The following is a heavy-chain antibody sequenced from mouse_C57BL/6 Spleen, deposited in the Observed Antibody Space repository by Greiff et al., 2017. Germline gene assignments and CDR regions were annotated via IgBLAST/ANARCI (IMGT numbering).Heavy chain of an antibody. J-gene: IGHJ1*03. CDR1: GYTFTSYW. D-gene: IGHD1-1*01. CDR2: IDPSDSYT. CDR3: ARGHYYGSSSYWYFDV. Sequence: QVQLQQPGAELVRPGTSVKLSCKASGYTFTSYWMHWVKQRPGQGLEWIGVIDPSDSYTNYNQKFKGKATLTVDTSSSTAYMQLSSLTSEDSAVYYCARGHYYGSSSYWYFDVWGTGTTVTVSS. V-gene: IGHV1-59*01.